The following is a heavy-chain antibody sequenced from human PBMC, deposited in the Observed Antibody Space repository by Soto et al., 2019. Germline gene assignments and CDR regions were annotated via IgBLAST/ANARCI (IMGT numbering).Heavy chain of an antibody. CDR1: GGTFSSYT. Sequence: QVQLVQSGAEVKKPGSSVKVSCKASGGTFSSYTISWVRQAPGQGLEWMGRIIPILGIANYAQKFQGRVTLTADKYPSTDYMERSSLRSEDQAVYYCAIDTGTHGVCYCFQGHTGFDPWGQGTLVTVSS. D-gene: IGHD2-8*01. CDR2: IIPILGIA. V-gene: IGHV1-69*02. J-gene: IGHJ5*02. CDR3: AIDTGTHGVCYCFQGHTGFDP.